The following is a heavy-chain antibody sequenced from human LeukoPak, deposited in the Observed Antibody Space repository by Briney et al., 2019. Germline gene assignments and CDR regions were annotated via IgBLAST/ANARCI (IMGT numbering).Heavy chain of an antibody. V-gene: IGHV3-30-3*01. CDR2: ISYDGSNK. CDR1: GFTFSSYA. J-gene: IGHJ3*02. CDR3: ARDLDAFDI. Sequence: GRSLRLSCAASGFTFSSYAMHWVRQAPGKGLEWVAVISYDGSNKYYADSVKGRFPISRDNSKNTLYLQMNSLRAEDTAVYYCARDLDAFDIWGQGTMVTVSS.